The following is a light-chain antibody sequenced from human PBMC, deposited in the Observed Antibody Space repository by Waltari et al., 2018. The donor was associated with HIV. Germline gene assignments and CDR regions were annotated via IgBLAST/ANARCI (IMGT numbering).Light chain of an antibody. V-gene: IGKV1-5*03. CDR3: QQYYLYPWT. CDR1: QSISNW. J-gene: IGKJ1*01. Sequence: DIQMTQSLSTLSASIADRATITCRVSQSISNWLAWYQQKPGKAPKLLIYKASTLEGGVPSRFSGSGSGTEFTLTINSLQPDDFATYFCQQYYLYPWTFGQGAKVEI. CDR2: KAS.